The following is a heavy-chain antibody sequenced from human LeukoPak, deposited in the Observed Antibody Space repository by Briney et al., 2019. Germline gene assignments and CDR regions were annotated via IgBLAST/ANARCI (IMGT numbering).Heavy chain of an antibody. CDR2: ISYHGGNK. CDR3: AKSPWNGKFRAYFDY. V-gene: IGHV3-30-3*02. Sequence: PGGSLRLSCAASGFTFSSSAMHWVRQAPGKGLEWVAVISYHGGNKYYADSVKGRFSISRDNSKNTLYLQMNSLTTEDTAVYYCAKSPWNGKFRAYFDYWGQGTLVTVSS. CDR1: GFTFSSSA. J-gene: IGHJ4*02. D-gene: IGHD1-1*01.